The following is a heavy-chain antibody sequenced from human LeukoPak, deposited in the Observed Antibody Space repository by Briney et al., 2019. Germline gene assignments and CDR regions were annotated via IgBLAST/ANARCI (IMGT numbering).Heavy chain of an antibody. J-gene: IGHJ4*02. CDR1: GYTFTSYG. CDR3: AYGSRRYYYFDY. D-gene: IGHD3-10*01. Sequence: ASVKVSCKASGYTFTSYGISWVRQAPGQGLEWMGLISAYNGNTNYAQKLQGRVTMTTDTSTSTAYMELRSLRSDDTAVYYCAYGSRRYYYFDYWGQGTLVTVSS. CDR2: ISAYNGNT. V-gene: IGHV1-18*01.